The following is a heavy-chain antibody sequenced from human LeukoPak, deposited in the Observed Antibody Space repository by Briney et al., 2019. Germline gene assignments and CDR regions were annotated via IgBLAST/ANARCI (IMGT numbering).Heavy chain of an antibody. CDR1: GGSISRSSYY. V-gene: IGHV4-39*01. CDR3: ARHVEYSSGWPDY. D-gene: IGHD6-19*01. Sequence: PSETLSLTCTVSGGSISRSSYYWGWIRQPPGKGLEWIGNIYYSGSTYYNPSLKSRVTISVDTSKNQFSLKLSSVTAADTAVCYCARHVEYSSGWPDYWGQGTLVTVSS. J-gene: IGHJ4*02. CDR2: IYYSGST.